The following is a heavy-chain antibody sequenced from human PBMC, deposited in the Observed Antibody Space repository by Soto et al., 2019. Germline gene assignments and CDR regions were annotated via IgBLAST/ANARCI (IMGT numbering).Heavy chain of an antibody. V-gene: IGHV3-23*01. CDR3: AKALGGPNTGLDY. CDR2: ISNSGGNT. J-gene: IGHJ4*02. CDR1: GFTSSSYA. D-gene: IGHD3-16*01. Sequence: PGGSLRLSCEASGFTSSSYAMSWVRQAPGKGLEWVSVISNSGGNTYYTDSVKGRFTISRDNSKNTLYLQMNSLRAEDTAIYYCAKALGGPNTGLDYWGQGTLVTVSS.